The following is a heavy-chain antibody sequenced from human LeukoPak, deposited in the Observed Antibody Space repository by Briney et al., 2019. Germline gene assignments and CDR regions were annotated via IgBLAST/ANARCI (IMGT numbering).Heavy chain of an antibody. D-gene: IGHD4-17*01. CDR3: TRMPTVTTTDY. CDR2: IYPGDSDT. V-gene: IGHV5-51*01. Sequence: LGESLKISCKGSGYSFTTYSIAWVRQMPGKGLEWMGIIYPGDSDTRYSPSFQGQVTISADKSISTAYLQWSSLRASDTAIYYCTRMPTVTTTDYWGQGTLVTVSS. CDR1: GYSFTTYS. J-gene: IGHJ4*02.